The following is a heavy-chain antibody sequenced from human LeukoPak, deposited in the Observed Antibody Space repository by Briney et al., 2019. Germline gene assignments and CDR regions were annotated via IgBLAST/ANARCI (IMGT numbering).Heavy chain of an antibody. J-gene: IGHJ3*02. Sequence: PGGSLRLSCAASGFTFTNYWMHWVRQAPGKGLVWVSRIKGDGISTIYADSGKGRFTISRDNAMKTLYLQMNSLRAEDTAVYYCATGLPSAYEIWGQGTMVTVSS. CDR2: IKGDGIST. D-gene: IGHD2-21*02. CDR3: ATGLPSAYEI. V-gene: IGHV3-74*01. CDR1: GFTFTNYW.